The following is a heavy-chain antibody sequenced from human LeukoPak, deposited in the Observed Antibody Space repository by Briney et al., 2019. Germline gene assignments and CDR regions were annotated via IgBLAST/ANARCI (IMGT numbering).Heavy chain of an antibody. D-gene: IGHD5-24*01. V-gene: IGHV1-69*05. J-gene: IGHJ4*02. Sequence: SVKVSCKASGGTFGSDDMSWVRQAPGQGLEWMGGITPIFGTSNYAQKFQGRVTITTDESTSTGYMELSSLRSEDTAVYYCARGGKATFRGPFDSWGQGTLVTVSS. CDR2: ITPIFGTS. CDR3: ARGGKATFRGPFDS. CDR1: GGTFGSDD.